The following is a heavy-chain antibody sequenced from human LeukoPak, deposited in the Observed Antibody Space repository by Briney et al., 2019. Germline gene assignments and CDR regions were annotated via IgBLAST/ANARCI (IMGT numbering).Heavy chain of an antibody. J-gene: IGHJ4*02. D-gene: IGHD6-19*01. Sequence: PGGSLRLSCAASGFTFSSYSMNWVRQAPGKGLEWVSSISSSSSYIYYADSVKGRFTISRDNAKNSLYLQMNSLRVEDTAVYYCARSLRWLVPYFDYWGQGTLVTVSS. CDR3: ARSLRWLVPYFDY. V-gene: IGHV3-21*01. CDR1: GFTFSSYS. CDR2: ISSSSSYI.